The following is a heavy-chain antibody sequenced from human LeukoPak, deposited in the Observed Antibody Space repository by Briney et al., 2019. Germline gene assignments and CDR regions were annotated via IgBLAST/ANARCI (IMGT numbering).Heavy chain of an antibody. CDR3: ARSDCGGGRCYYFDY. D-gene: IGHD2-15*01. CDR2: IYSGGST. CDR1: GFTFSDSA. J-gene: IGHJ4*02. V-gene: IGHV3-53*01. Sequence: GGSLRLSCAASGFTFSDSAMSWVRQAPGQGLEWVSVIYSGGSTYYADSVKGRFTISRDNSENTLYLQMNSLRAEDTAVYYCARSDCGGGRCYYFDYWGQGTLVTVSS.